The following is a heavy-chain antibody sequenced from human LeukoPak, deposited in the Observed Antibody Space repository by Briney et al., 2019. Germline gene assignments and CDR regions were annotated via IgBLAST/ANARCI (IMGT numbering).Heavy chain of an antibody. CDR2: ISTRGPTT. Sequence: PGGSLRLSCAASGFIFSDYEMNWVRQAPGKGLEWISYISTRGPTTFYADSVKGRFTISRDSAKNSQYLQMNSLRAEDTAVYYCARGRYNWNDPTLMDVWGLGTTVTVSS. D-gene: IGHD1-1*01. J-gene: IGHJ6*02. CDR1: GFIFSDYE. CDR3: ARGRYNWNDPTLMDV. V-gene: IGHV3-48*03.